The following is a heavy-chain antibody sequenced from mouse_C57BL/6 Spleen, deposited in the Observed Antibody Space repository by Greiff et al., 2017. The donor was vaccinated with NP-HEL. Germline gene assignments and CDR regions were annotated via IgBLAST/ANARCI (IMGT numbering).Heavy chain of an antibody. Sequence: QVQLQQSGAELARPGASVKLSCKASGYTFTSYGISWVKQRTGQGLEWIGEIYPRSGNTYYNEKFKGKATLTADKSSSTAYMELRSLTSEDSAVYFCARDGNDGYFDVWGTGTTVTVSS. D-gene: IGHD2-2*01. J-gene: IGHJ1*03. CDR3: ARDGNDGYFDV. V-gene: IGHV1-81*01. CDR2: IYPRSGNT. CDR1: GYTFTSYG.